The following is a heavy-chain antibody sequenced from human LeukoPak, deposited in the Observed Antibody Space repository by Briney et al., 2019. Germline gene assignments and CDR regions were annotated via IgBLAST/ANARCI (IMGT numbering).Heavy chain of an antibody. CDR3: ARSKDGSGFAAY. J-gene: IGHJ4*02. CDR2: INHSGNT. CDR1: GGSISSGGYY. D-gene: IGHD3-22*01. V-gene: IGHV4-30-2*01. Sequence: SQTLSLTCTVSGGSISSGGYYWTWIRQPPGKGLEWIGEINHSGNTNYNPSLKSRVAISVDASKNQFSLKLSSVIAADTAMYYCARSKDGSGFAAYWGQGTQVTVSS.